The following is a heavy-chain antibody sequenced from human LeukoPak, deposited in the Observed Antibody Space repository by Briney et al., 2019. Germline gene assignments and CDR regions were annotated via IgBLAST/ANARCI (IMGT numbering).Heavy chain of an antibody. V-gene: IGHV1-2*06. Sequence: GASVKVSCKASGYTFTAYYIHWVRQAPGQGLEWMGRINPNSGDTNYAQKFQGSVTLTRDTSINTAYMELSRLRSDDTAVYHCAKLGIGSTTRAWFDPWGQGTLVTVSS. CDR1: GYTFTAYY. CDR2: INPNSGDT. CDR3: AKLGIGSTTRAWFDP. J-gene: IGHJ5*02. D-gene: IGHD1-26*01.